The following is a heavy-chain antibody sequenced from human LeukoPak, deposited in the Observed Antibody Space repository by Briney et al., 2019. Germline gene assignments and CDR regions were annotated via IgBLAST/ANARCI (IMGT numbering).Heavy chain of an antibody. CDR2: IYYSGST. CDR1: GDSISSYY. J-gene: IGHJ4*02. D-gene: IGHD6-6*01. CDR3: AREVAARPYYFDY. V-gene: IGHV4-59*01. Sequence: SETLSLTCTVSGDSISSYYWSWIRQPPGKGLEWIGYIYYSGSTNYNPSLKSRVTISVDTSKNQFSLKLSSVTAADTAVYYCAREVAARPYYFDYWGQGTLVTVSS.